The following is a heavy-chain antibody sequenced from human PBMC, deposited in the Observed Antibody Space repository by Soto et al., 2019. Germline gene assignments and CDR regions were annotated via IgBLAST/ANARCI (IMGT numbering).Heavy chain of an antibody. V-gene: IGHV3-7*03. CDR1: GFTFSHYW. CDR2: INRDGSER. Sequence: ESGGGLVQPGGSLRLSCAASGFTFSHYWMSWVRQAPGKGLQWVANINRDGSERYYVDSLKGRFTISRDNAENLLYLQMNSLTDDDTAVYYCARAPDGSGAYYYFDYWGQGALVTVSS. CDR3: ARAPDGSGAYYYFDY. D-gene: IGHD3-22*01. J-gene: IGHJ4*02.